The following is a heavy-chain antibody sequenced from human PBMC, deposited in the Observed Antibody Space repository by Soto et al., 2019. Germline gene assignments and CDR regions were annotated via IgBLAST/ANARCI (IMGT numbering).Heavy chain of an antibody. D-gene: IGHD1-26*01. V-gene: IGHV4-4*07. CDR3: AREGASGFGMDV. Sequence: LSLTCNVSGGSIRSYYWSWIRQPAGKPLEWIGRIYTTGSTNYNPSLKSRVTMSIDTSKSQFSLKVSSVTAADTAVYYCAREGASGFGMDVWGQGTTVTVSS. CDR2: IYTTGST. J-gene: IGHJ6*02. CDR1: GGSIRSYY.